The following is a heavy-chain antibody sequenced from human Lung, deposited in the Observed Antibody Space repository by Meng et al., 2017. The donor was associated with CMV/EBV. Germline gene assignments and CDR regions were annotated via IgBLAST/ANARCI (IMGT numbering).Heavy chain of an antibody. V-gene: IGHV3-15*01. CDR2: VKSKADGGTT. CDR3: TTRTSGDYYDSSGYYY. D-gene: IGHD3-22*01. Sequence: GESLKISCAASGFTFSNAWMTWVRQAPGKGLEWVGRVKSKADGGTTDYAAPVKGRFTISRDDSENTLYLQMTSLKTEDTAVYYCTTRTSGDYYDSSGYYYWGKGTXVTVSS. J-gene: IGHJ4*02. CDR1: GFTFSNAW.